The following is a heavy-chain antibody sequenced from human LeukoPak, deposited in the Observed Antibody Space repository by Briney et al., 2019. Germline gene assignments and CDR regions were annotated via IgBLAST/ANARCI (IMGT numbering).Heavy chain of an antibody. CDR1: GGTFSSYA. V-gene: IGHV1-69*04. J-gene: IGHJ6*02. CDR2: IIPILGIA. CDR3: AREAIAAAVSYYGMDV. Sequence: SVKVSCKASGGTFSSYAISWVRQAPGQGLEWMGRIIPILGIANYAQKFQGRVTITADKSTSTAYMELSSLRSEDTAVYYCAREAIAAAVSYYGMDVWGQGTTVTVSS. D-gene: IGHD6-13*01.